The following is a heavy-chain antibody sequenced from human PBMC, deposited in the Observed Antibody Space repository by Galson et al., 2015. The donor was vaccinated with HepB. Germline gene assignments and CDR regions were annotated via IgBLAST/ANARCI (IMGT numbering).Heavy chain of an antibody. CDR2: IYGGGNT. CDR3: ASVTSCISTSCYSHYFYHGMDV. V-gene: IGHV3-66*01. CDR1: GFTVSDNC. D-gene: IGHD2-2*02. Sequence: SLRLSCAASGFTVSDNCMSWVRQAPGKGLEWVSVIYGGGNTYYADSVEGRVAISRDNSKNTLYLQMSSLRAEDTAVYYCASVTSCISTSCYSHYFYHGMDVWGQGTTVAVSS. J-gene: IGHJ6*02.